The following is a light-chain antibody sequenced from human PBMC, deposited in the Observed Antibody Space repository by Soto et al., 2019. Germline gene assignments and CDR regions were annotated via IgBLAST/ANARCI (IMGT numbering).Light chain of an antibody. CDR3: QQYNNWPLT. V-gene: IGKV3-15*01. J-gene: IGKJ4*01. CDR2: GAS. Sequence: EVGMSQSPATLSVSPGEGSTLSCRASQSVSSNLAWYQQKRGQAPRLLIYGASTRAAGIPARFSGSGSGTEFTLTMSSLQSEDFAVYYCQQYNNWPLTFGGGTKVDIK. CDR1: QSVSSN.